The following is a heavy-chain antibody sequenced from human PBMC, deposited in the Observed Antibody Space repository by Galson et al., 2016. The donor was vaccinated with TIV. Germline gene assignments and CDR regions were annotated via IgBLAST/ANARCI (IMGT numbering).Heavy chain of an antibody. V-gene: IGHV1-18*01. D-gene: IGHD2-21*01. CDR3: ARDMWHLDP. J-gene: IGHJ5*02. CDR1: SYTFINYG. Sequence: SVKVSCKASSYTFINYGITWVRQAPGQGLEWMGLISAYDRHTNYALKFQGRVTMTTDTATRTAYMDLRSLTSDDAAVSYCARDMWHLDPWGQGTQVTVSS. CDR2: ISAYDRHT.